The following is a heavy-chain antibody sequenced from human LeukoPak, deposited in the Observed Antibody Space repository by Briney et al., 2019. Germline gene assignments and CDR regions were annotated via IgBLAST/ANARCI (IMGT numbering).Heavy chain of an antibody. CDR1: GFTFSSYG. J-gene: IGHJ4*02. Sequence: HPGGSLRLSCAASGFTFSSYGMHWVRQAPGKGLEWVSGISWNSGSIGYADSVKGRFTISRDNAKNSLYLQMNSLRAEDTALYYCAKDLRYDSSGYYDYWGQGTLVTVSS. CDR2: ISWNSGSI. V-gene: IGHV3-9*01. D-gene: IGHD3-22*01. CDR3: AKDLRYDSSGYYDY.